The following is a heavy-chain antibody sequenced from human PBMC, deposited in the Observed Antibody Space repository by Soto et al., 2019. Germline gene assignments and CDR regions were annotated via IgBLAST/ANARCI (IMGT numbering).Heavy chain of an antibody. J-gene: IGHJ5*02. CDR3: ARRLTQVRYFERGSWFDP. CDR1: GGSISSYY. D-gene: IGHD3-9*01. V-gene: IGHV4-59*01. Sequence: SETLSLTCTVSGGSISSYYWSWIRQPPGKGLEWIGYIYYSGSTNYNPSLKSRVTISVDTSKNQFSLKLSSVTAADTAVYYCARRLTQVRYFERGSWFDPWGQGTLVTVSS. CDR2: IYYSGST.